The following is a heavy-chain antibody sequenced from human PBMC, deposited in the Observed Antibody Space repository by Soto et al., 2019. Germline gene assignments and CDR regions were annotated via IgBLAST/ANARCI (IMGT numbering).Heavy chain of an antibody. CDR3: ARTHYSDRSGTDY. CDR1: GGSIRSGDSY. D-gene: IGHD3-22*01. Sequence: PSETLSLTCTVSGGSIRSGDSYWSWIRQPPGKGLEWIGYIYYSGSTYYNPSLKSRVTISLDTSKNQFSLNLSSVTAADTAVYYCARTHYSDRSGTDYRGQGTLVTVSS. J-gene: IGHJ4*02. V-gene: IGHV4-30-4*01. CDR2: IYYSGST.